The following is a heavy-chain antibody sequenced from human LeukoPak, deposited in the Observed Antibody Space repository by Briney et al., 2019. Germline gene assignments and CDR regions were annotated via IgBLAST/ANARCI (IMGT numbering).Heavy chain of an antibody. CDR2: INSDGYSI. D-gene: IGHD5-18*01. V-gene: IGHV3-74*01. J-gene: IGHJ4*02. Sequence: QPGGSLRLSCAGSGFTFSSFWMHWVRQAPGKGLVWVSRINSDGYSISYADSVKGRFTISRDNAKNTLYLQMNSLRVEDTAVYYCARDQGGYSYGWDFDYWGQGTLVTVSS. CDR3: ARDQGGYSYGWDFDY. CDR1: GFTFSSFW.